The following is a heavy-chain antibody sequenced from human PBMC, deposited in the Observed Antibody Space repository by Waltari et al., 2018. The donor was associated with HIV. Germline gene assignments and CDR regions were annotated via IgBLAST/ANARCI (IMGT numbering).Heavy chain of an antibody. J-gene: IGHJ4*02. CDR3: AREMYDTSGYYYFDY. CDR1: GYTFTSYG. D-gene: IGHD3-22*01. CDR2: ISTYKGNT. V-gene: IGHV1-18*01. Sequence: QVQLVQSGAEVKKPGASVKVSCKASGYTFTSYGISWVRQDPGKGLEWMGWISTYKGNTNYAQKLQGRVTMTTDTSTNTAYMDLRSLRSDDTAVYYCAREMYDTSGYYYFDYWGQGTLVTVSS.